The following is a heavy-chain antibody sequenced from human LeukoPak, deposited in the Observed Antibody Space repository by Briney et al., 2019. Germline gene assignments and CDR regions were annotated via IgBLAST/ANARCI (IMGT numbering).Heavy chain of an antibody. CDR1: GGSISSYY. J-gene: IGHJ5*02. CDR2: IYYSGSI. Sequence: PSETLSLTCTVSGGSISSYYWSWIRQPPGKGLEWIGYIYYSGSIYYNPSLNSRVTLSMDTSKSQFSLKLTSVTAADTAVYYCASVGQWLIPWGQGTLVTVSS. CDR3: ASVGQWLIP. V-gene: IGHV4-59*01. D-gene: IGHD6-19*01.